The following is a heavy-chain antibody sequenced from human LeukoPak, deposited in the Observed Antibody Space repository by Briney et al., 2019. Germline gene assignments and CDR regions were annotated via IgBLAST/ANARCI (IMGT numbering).Heavy chain of an antibody. D-gene: IGHD3-10*01. Sequence: GGSLRLSCAASGFTFSSYWMHWVRQAPGKGLVWVSRINSDGSSTSYADSVKGRFTISRDNAKNTLCLQMNSLRAEDTAVYYCARETGSGYGMDVWGQGTTVTVSS. CDR3: ARETGSGYGMDV. CDR2: INSDGSST. J-gene: IGHJ6*02. V-gene: IGHV3-74*01. CDR1: GFTFSSYW.